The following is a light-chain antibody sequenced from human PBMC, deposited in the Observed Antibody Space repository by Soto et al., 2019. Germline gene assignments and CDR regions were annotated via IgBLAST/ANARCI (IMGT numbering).Light chain of an antibody. CDR3: QSYDSSNRV. V-gene: IGLV6-57*02. J-gene: IGLJ2*01. CDR1: SCSIASNY. CDR2: EDN. Sequence: NFMLPQPHSVSESPGPTVTISFTGSSCSIASNYVQWYQQRPGRAPTPVIYEDNQRPSGVPDRFSGSIDSSSNSASLTISGLKTEDEADYYCQSYDSSNRVFGGGTKLTVL.